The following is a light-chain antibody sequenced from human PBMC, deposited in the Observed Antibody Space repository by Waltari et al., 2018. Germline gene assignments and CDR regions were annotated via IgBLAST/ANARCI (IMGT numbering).Light chain of an antibody. J-gene: IGLJ3*02. CDR1: ASNIWHHL. CDR2: RSD. CDR3: AAWDDSLNGHWV. Sequence: QSVLTQPPSASGTPGQRVTISSSGRASNIWHHLVNWYQQPPGKAPKLIIYRSDQRPSGVPDRFSGSKSGTSGSLAISGLQSEDEADYYCAAWDDSLNGHWVFGGGTKVTVL. V-gene: IGLV1-44*01.